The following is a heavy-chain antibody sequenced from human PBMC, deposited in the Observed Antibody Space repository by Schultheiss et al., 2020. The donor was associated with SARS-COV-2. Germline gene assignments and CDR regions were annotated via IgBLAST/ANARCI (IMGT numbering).Heavy chain of an antibody. CDR3: ARDCASAYTYANAEVGFDY. D-gene: IGHD5-18*01. V-gene: IGHV3-30*04. CDR1: GFTFSIYS. Sequence: GESLKISCAASGFTFSIYSMHWVRQAPGKGQEWVAVMSYDGSDKYYADSVKGRFTISRDNSKNTLFLQMNTLRAEDTAVYSCARDCASAYTYANAEVGFDYWGQGTLVTVSS. CDR2: MSYDGSDK. J-gene: IGHJ4*02.